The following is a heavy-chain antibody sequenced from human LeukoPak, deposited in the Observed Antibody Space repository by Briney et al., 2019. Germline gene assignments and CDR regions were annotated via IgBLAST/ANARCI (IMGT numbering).Heavy chain of an antibody. CDR3: ARLSQTPEYYSSGGYYYLGY. V-gene: IGHV1-8*01. Sequence: GASVKVSCKASRYTFISYDINWVREAAGQGLEWMGWMNPNTGRTGFAQKFQGRLTMTRDNSISTAYMELSSLRSEDTGVYYCARLSQTPEYYSSGGYYYLGYWGQGTPVTVSS. CDR2: MNPNTGRT. D-gene: IGHD2-15*01. CDR1: RYTFISYD. J-gene: IGHJ4*02.